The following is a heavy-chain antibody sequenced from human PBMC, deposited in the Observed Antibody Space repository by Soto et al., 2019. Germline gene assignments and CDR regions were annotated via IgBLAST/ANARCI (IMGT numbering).Heavy chain of an antibody. V-gene: IGHV1-8*01. Sequence: ASVKVSCKASGYTFTSYDINWVRQATGQGLEWMGWMNSNSGNTGYAQKFQGRVTMTRNTSISTAYMELSSLRSEDTAVYYCLAAAGPNWFDPWGQGTLVTVSS. CDR1: GYTFTSYD. D-gene: IGHD6-13*01. CDR3: LAAAGPNWFDP. J-gene: IGHJ5*02. CDR2: MNSNSGNT.